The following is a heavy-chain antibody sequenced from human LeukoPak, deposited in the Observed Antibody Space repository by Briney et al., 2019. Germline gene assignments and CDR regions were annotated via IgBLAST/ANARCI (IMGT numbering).Heavy chain of an antibody. CDR1: GYSFTSYW. CDR3: ARTRYSSSSGPYNWFDP. V-gene: IGHV5-51*01. Sequence: GESLKISCKGSGYSFTSYWIGWVRQMPGKGLEWMGISYPRDSDTRYSPSFQGQVTISADKSIGTAYLQWSSLKASDTAMYYCARTRYSSSSGPYNWFDPWGQGTLVTVSS. CDR2: SYPRDSDT. D-gene: IGHD6-6*01. J-gene: IGHJ5*02.